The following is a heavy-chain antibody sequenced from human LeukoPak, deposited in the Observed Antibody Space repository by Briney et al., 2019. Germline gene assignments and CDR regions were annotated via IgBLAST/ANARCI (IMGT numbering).Heavy chain of an antibody. CDR2: IYYSGST. CDR1: GGSISSYY. D-gene: IGHD3-9*01. Sequence: PSETLSLTCTVSGGSISSYYWSWIRQPPGKGLEWIGYIYYSGSTNYNPSLKSRVTMSVDTSKNQFSLKLSSVTAADTAVYYCARGYFDWLLEIDYWGQGTLVTVSS. V-gene: IGHV4-59*12. CDR3: ARGYFDWLLEIDY. J-gene: IGHJ4*02.